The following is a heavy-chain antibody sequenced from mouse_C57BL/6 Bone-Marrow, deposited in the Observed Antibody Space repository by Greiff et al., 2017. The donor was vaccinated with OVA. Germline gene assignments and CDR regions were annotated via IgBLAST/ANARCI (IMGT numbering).Heavy chain of an antibody. CDR3: ARATVVAPFYWYFDV. V-gene: IGHV1-64*01. Sequence: QVQLQQPGAELVKPGASVKLSCKASGYTFTSSWMHWVKQRPGQGLEWIGMIHPNSGSTNYNEKFKSKATLTVDKSSSTAYMQLSSLTSEDSAVYYCARATVVAPFYWYFDVWGTGTTVTVSS. CDR1: GYTFTSSW. D-gene: IGHD1-1*01. CDR2: IHPNSGST. J-gene: IGHJ1*03.